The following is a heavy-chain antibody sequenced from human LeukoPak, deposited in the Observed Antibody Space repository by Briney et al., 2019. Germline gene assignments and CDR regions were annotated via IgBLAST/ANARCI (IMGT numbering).Heavy chain of an antibody. V-gene: IGHV3-9*01. CDR1: GFTFDDYA. J-gene: IGHJ4*02. D-gene: IGHD6-13*01. CDR3: ARIGYRSSSFGY. CDR2: ISWNSGSI. Sequence: GGSLRLSCAASGFTFDDYAMHWVRQAPGKGLEWVSGISWNSGSIGYADSVKGRFTISRDNAKNSLYLQMNSLRAEDTAVYHCARIGYRSSSFGYWGQGTLVTVSS.